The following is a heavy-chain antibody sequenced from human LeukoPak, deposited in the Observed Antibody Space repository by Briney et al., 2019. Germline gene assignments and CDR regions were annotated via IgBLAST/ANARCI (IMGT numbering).Heavy chain of an antibody. CDR2: IIPIFGTA. J-gene: IGHJ4*02. D-gene: IGHD2-15*01. CDR1: GGIFSSYA. CDR3: ARDYCSGGSCSSWFDY. Sequence: ASVNVSFKASGGIFSSYAISWLRQPPAQGLEWMGGIIPIFGTANYAKKFQGSVAITADDSTSTAYMELSSLRSEETAVDYCARDYCSGGSCSSWFDYWGQGTLVTVSS. V-gene: IGHV1-69*13.